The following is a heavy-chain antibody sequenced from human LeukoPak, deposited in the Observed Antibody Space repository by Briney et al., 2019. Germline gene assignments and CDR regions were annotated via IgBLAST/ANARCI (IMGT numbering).Heavy chain of an antibody. Sequence: ASVKVSCKAFGYSFNGYGISWVRQAAGQGVEGMGWVSAYNGNTNYAQKFQGRVTMATDTSSSTAYMELRSLRSDDTAVYYCARDCKGNCQSPYYFDYWGQGTLVTVSS. CDR3: ARDCKGNCQSPYYFDY. V-gene: IGHV1-18*01. CDR1: GYSFNGYG. D-gene: IGHD4-23*01. CDR2: VSAYNGNT. J-gene: IGHJ4*02.